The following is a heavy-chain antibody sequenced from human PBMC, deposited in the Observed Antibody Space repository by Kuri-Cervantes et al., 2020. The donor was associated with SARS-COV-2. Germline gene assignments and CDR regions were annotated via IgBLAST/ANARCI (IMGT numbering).Heavy chain of an antibody. CDR1: GFSLSTSGVG. CDR3: ARKQYYDFWSGHTMSWFDP. CDR2: IYWDDDK. Sequence: SGPTLVKPTQTLTLTCTFSGFSLSTSGVGVGWIRQPPGKALEWLALIYWDDDKRYSPSLKSRLTITKDTSKNQVVLTTTSMDPVDTATYYCARKQYYDFWSGHTMSWFDPWGQGTLVTVSS. V-gene: IGHV2-5*02. J-gene: IGHJ5*02. D-gene: IGHD3-3*01.